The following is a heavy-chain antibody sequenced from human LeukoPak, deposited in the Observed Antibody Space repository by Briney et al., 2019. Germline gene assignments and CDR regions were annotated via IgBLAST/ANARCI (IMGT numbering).Heavy chain of an antibody. J-gene: IGHJ5*02. V-gene: IGHV1-8*01. CDR1: GYTFTSYD. CDR2: MKPNSGNT. Sequence: ASVKVSCKASGYTFTSYDINWVRQAPGQGLEWMGYMKPNSGNTGYAQKLQGRVTMTTDTSTSTAYMELRSLRSDDTAVYYCARVSSSWYREAGWFDPWGQGTLVTVSS. CDR3: ARVSSSWYREAGWFDP. D-gene: IGHD6-13*01.